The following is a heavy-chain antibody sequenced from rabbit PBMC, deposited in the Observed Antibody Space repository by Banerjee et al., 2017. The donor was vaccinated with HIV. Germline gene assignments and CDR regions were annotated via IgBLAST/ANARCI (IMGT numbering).Heavy chain of an antibody. CDR3: ARDLAGVIGWNFNL. Sequence: QEQLEESGGGLVKPGGTLTLTCKASGIDLSSDYYMCWVRQAPGKGLELIACIYSGSSGSTYYANWAKGRFTISKASWTTVTLQMTSLTAADTATYFCARDLAGVIGWNFNLWGPGTLVT. CDR1: GIDLSSDYY. D-gene: IGHD4-1*01. J-gene: IGHJ4*01. V-gene: IGHV1S45*01. CDR2: IYSGSSGST.